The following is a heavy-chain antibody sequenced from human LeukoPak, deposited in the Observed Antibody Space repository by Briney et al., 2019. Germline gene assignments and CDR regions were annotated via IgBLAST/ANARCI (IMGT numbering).Heavy chain of an antibody. CDR1: GFTFSSYA. CDR2: ISGSGITT. J-gene: IGHJ6*02. D-gene: IGHD3-3*01. CDR3: ARGRDFWSGYSPRYYGMDV. Sequence: GGSLRLSCAASGFTFSSYAMTWVRQAPGKGLEWVSSISGSGITTFNSDSVKGRFTISRDNSKNTLYLQMNSLRAEDTAVYYCARGRDFWSGYSPRYYGMDVWGQGTTVTVSS. V-gene: IGHV3-23*01.